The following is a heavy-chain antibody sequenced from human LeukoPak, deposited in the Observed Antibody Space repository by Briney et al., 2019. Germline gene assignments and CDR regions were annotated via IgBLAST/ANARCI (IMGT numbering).Heavy chain of an antibody. D-gene: IGHD3-3*01. CDR1: GYTFTSYY. J-gene: IGHJ6*03. V-gene: IGHV1-46*01. Sequence: ASVKVSCKASGYTFTSYYMHWVRQAPGQGLEWMGIINPSGGSTSYAQKFQGRVTMTRDMSTSTVYMELSSLRSEDTAVYYCARQYYDFWSGYNDYYYYMDVWGKGTTVTVSS. CDR2: INPSGGST. CDR3: ARQYYDFWSGYNDYYYYMDV.